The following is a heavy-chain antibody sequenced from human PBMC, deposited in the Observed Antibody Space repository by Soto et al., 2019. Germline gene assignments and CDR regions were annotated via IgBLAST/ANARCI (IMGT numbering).Heavy chain of an antibody. CDR3: ITDGPDGRAY. J-gene: IGHJ4*02. CDR1: GFTFTNAW. V-gene: IGHV3-15*01. CDR2: IKSKTDGGTT. Sequence: GGSLRLSCAASGFTFTNAWMSWVRQAPGKGLEWVARIKSKTDGGTTDYATPVKGRFTISRDDSKNTLYLQMNSRKIEDTAVYSCITDGPDGRAYWGQGTQVTVSS.